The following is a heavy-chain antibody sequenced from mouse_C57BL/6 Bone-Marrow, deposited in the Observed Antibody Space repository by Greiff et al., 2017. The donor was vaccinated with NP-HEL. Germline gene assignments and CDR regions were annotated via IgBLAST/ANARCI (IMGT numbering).Heavy chain of an antibody. CDR3: ARGAY. J-gene: IGHJ3*01. V-gene: IGHV1-80*01. Sequence: QVQLQQSGAELVKPGASVKISCKASGYESRNYWMNWVKQRPGKGLEWIGQLSPGDGDTTYNGKFKDKATLTADKSSSTAYMQLSRLTSEDSAVYFCARGAYWGQGTLVTVSA. CDR2: LSPGDGDT. CDR1: GYESRNYW.